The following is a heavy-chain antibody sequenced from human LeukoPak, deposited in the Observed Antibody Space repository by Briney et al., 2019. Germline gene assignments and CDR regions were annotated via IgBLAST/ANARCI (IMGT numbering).Heavy chain of an antibody. CDR1: GSSLHDLP. CDR3: ATRGSDFWSGFDH. V-gene: IGHV1-24*01. D-gene: IGHD3-3*01. CDR2: FDPENAEI. J-gene: IGHJ4*02. Sequence: ASVKVSCKLSGSSLHDLPIQWVRQAGTKGLEWMAGFDPENAEIVYAQKFQGRVTMTEDTSTDTAYLELTSLTSDDTALYYCATRGSDFWSGFDHWGKGTQVTVSS.